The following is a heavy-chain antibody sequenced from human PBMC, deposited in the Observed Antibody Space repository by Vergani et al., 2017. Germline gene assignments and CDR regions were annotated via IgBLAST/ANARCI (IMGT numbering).Heavy chain of an antibody. Sequence: QVQLVQSGAEVKKPGSSVKVSCKASGGTFSSYAISWVRQAPGQGLEWMGGIIPIFGTANYAQKFQGRVTITADESTSTAYMELSSLRSEDTAVYYCARGRDPGHGGLKPLGVGNXFDPGGQGTLVTVSS. CDR2: IIPIFGTA. CDR1: GGTFSSYA. J-gene: IGHJ5*02. D-gene: IGHD1-26*01. CDR3: ARGRDPGHGGLKPLGVGNXFDP. V-gene: IGHV1-69*01.